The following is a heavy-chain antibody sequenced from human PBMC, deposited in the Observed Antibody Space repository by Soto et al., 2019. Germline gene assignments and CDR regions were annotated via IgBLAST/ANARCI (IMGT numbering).Heavy chain of an antibody. D-gene: IGHD1-26*01. V-gene: IGHV1-3*01. CDR3: ARDRGYGGSYSEEPSDYYYYGMDV. J-gene: IGHJ6*02. Sequence: GASVKVSCKASGYTFTSYAMHWVRQAPGQRLEWMGWINAGNGNTKYSQKLQGRVTITRDTSASTAYMELSSLRSEDTAVYYCARDRGYGGSYSEEPSDYYYYGMDVWGQGTTVTVSS. CDR2: INAGNGNT. CDR1: GYTFTSYA.